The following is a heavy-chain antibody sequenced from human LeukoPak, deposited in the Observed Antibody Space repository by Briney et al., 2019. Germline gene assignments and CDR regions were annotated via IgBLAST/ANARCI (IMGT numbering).Heavy chain of an antibody. CDR2: INHRGST. CDR3: ARGRWALLWFGELPPSFDY. Sequence: PSETLSLTCAVYGGSFSGYYWSWVRQPAGKGLEWIGEINHRGSTNYNPSLKRGATISVNTSKNQFSLKLSSVTAADTAVYYCARGRWALLWFGELPPSFDYWGQGTLVTVSS. V-gene: IGHV4-34*01. J-gene: IGHJ4*02. CDR1: GGSFSGYY. D-gene: IGHD3-10*01.